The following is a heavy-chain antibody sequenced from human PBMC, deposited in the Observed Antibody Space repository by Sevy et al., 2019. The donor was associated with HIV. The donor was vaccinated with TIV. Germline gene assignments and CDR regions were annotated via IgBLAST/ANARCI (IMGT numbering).Heavy chain of an antibody. D-gene: IGHD4-17*01. CDR2: ISYDGSDK. V-gene: IGHV3-30-3*01. J-gene: IGHJ6*02. Sequence: GGSLRLSCAASGFAFSNYYAMHWVRQAPGKGLEWVALISYDGSDKYYADSVKGRFNISRDNFKNTLYLQMNSLTTEETAVYYCARPRANYVDHYFFYAMDVWGQGTTVTVSS. CDR1: GFAFSNYYA. CDR3: ARPRANYVDHYFFYAMDV.